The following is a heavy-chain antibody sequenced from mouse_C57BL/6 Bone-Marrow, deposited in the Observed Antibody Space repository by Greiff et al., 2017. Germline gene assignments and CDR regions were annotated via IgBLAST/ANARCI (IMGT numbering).Heavy chain of an antibody. Sequence: EVKLMESGGGLVKPGGSLKLSCAASGFTFSDYGMHWVRQAPEKGLEWVAYISSGSSTIYYADTVKGRFTISRDKAKNTLFLQMTSLRSEATAVDYYAKRGQYYFDYWGQGTTLTVSS. J-gene: IGHJ2*01. CDR3: AKRGQYYFDY. V-gene: IGHV5-17*01. CDR1: GFTFSDYG. CDR2: ISSGSSTI.